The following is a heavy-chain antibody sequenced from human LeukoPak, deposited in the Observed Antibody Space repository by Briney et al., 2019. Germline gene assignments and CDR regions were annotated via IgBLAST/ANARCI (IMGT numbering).Heavy chain of an antibody. Sequence: GGSLRLSCAASGFTFSSYAMSWVRQAPGKGLEWVSAISGSGSSTYYADSVKGRFTISRDNSKNTLYLQMNSLRAEDTAVYYCAKAYSGYEMNFDYWGQGTLVTVSS. J-gene: IGHJ4*02. CDR3: AKAYSGYEMNFDY. CDR1: GFTFSSYA. D-gene: IGHD5-12*01. CDR2: ISGSGSST. V-gene: IGHV3-23*01.